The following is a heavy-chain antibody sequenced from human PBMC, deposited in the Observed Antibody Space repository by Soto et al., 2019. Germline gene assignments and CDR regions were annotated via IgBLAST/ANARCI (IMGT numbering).Heavy chain of an antibody. V-gene: IGHV5-10-1*01. CDR2: IDPSDSYT. D-gene: IGHD2-21*02. CDR1: GYSFTSYW. Sequence: PGESLKISCKGSGYSFTSYWISWVRQMPGKGLEWMGRIDPSDSYTNYSPSFQGHVTISADKSISTAYLQWSSLKASDTAMYYCARLVVTAPYYYYGMDVWGQGTKVTVSS. J-gene: IGHJ6*02. CDR3: ARLVVTAPYYYYGMDV.